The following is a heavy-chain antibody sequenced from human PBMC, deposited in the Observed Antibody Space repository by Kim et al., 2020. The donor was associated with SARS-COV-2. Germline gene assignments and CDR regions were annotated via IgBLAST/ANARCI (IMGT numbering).Heavy chain of an antibody. V-gene: IGHV3-30*18. CDR3: AKYDDAFDY. CDR2: ISYDGSNK. J-gene: IGHJ4*02. D-gene: IGHD3-3*01. CDR1: GFTFSTYG. Sequence: GGSLRLSCEASGFTFSTYGMHWVRQAPGKGLEWVAGISYDGSNKYYADSVKGRFTISRDNSKNTVYVQMDSLRAEDTAVYYCAKYDDAFDYWGQGTLVTVSS.